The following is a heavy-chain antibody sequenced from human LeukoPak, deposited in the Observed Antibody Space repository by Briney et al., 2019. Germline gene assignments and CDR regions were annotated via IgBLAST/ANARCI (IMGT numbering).Heavy chain of an antibody. CDR3: ARSGVHCSSTSCSTGILDY. Sequence: GGSLRPSCAASGFTFDDYGMSWVRQAPGKGLEWVSGINWNGGSTGYADSVKGRFTISRDNAKNTLYLQMNSLRAEDTAVYYCARSGVHCSSTSCSTGILDYWGQGTLVTVSS. J-gene: IGHJ4*02. D-gene: IGHD2-2*01. V-gene: IGHV3-20*04. CDR1: GFTFDDYG. CDR2: INWNGGST.